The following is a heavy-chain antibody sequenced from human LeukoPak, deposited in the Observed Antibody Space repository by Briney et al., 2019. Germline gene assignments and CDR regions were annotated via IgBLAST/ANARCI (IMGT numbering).Heavy chain of an antibody. Sequence: SETLSLTCTVSGGSISSSSYYWGWIRQPPGKGLEWIGSIYYSGSTYYHPSLKSRVTISVDTSKNQFSLKLSSVTAADTAVYYCARNHVLLWFGEPSYYMDVWGKGTTVTVSS. D-gene: IGHD3-10*01. CDR1: GGSISSSSYY. CDR3: ARNHVLLWFGEPSYYMDV. CDR2: IYYSGST. V-gene: IGHV4-39*01. J-gene: IGHJ6*03.